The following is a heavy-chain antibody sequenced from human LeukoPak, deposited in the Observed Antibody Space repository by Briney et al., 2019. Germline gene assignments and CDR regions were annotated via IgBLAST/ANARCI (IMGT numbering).Heavy chain of an antibody. J-gene: IGHJ4*02. CDR3: ARGAGVLTGYYTSPPLFDY. V-gene: IGHV1-8*01. Sequence: ASVKVSCRASGYTFTSYDINWVRQATGQGLEWMGWMNPNSGNTGYAQKFQGRVTITADESTSTAYMELSSLRSEDTAVYYCARGAGVLTGYYTSPPLFDYWGQGTLVTVSS. CDR2: MNPNSGNT. CDR1: GYTFTSYD. D-gene: IGHD3-9*01.